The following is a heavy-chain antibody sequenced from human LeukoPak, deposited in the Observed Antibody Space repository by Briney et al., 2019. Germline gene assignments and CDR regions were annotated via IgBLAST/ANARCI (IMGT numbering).Heavy chain of an antibody. D-gene: IGHD1-26*01. Sequence: SGGSLRLSCAASGFTVSSDYMSWVRQAPGKGLEWVSVIYSGGSTYYADSVKGRFTISRDNAKNSLYLQMNSLRAEDTAMYYCVRDDSRYSGSPGYWGQGTLVTVSS. J-gene: IGHJ4*02. CDR2: IYSGGST. V-gene: IGHV3-53*01. CDR3: VRDDSRYSGSPGY. CDR1: GFTVSSDY.